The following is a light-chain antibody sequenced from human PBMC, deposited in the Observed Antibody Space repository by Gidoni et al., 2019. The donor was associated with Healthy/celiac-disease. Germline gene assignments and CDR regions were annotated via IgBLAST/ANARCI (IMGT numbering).Light chain of an antibody. CDR2: AAS. Sequence: DIQMTQSPSSLSASVGDRVTITCRASQGISNYLAWYQQKPGKVPKLLIYAASTLQSGVPSRFSGSGSGTYFTLTISSLQPEDVATYYCQKYNSAPWTFXQXTKVEIK. CDR1: QGISNY. CDR3: QKYNSAPWT. V-gene: IGKV1-27*01. J-gene: IGKJ1*01.